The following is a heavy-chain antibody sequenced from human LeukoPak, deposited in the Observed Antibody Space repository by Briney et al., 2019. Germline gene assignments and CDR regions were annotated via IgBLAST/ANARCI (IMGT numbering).Heavy chain of an antibody. J-gene: IGHJ6*02. CDR3: ARVVVAAYYYYYGMDV. D-gene: IGHD2-15*01. V-gene: IGHV4-34*01. CDR2: INHSGST. CDR1: GGSFSGYY. Sequence: SETLSLTCGVYGGSFSGYYWSWIRQPPGKGLEWIGEINHSGSTNYNPSLKSRVTISVDTSKNQFSLKLSSVTAADTAVYYCARVVVAAYYYYYGMDVWGQGTTVTVSS.